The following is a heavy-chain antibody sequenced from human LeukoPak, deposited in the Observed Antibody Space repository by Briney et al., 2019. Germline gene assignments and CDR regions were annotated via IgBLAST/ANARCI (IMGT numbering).Heavy chain of an antibody. D-gene: IGHD6-19*01. V-gene: IGHV3-7*01. J-gene: IGHJ3*02. CDR2: MDQDGSER. Sequence: QTGGSLRLSCAASGFTFSNYHMSWVRQAPGMGLEWVANMDQDGSERYYVDSVKGRFTISRDNAKNSLYLQMNSLRAEDTAIYCCARGTNSGWAIDAFDIWGQGTMVTVSS. CDR3: ARGTNSGWAIDAFDI. CDR1: GFTFSNYH.